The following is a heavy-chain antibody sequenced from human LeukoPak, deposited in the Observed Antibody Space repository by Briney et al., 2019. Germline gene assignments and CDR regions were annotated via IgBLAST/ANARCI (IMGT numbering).Heavy chain of an antibody. CDR1: GYTFTSYD. V-gene: IGHV1-8*01. CDR3: ARVGKAETIFGVLRLRSSYYYGMDV. Sequence: GASVKVSCKASGYTFTSYDINWVRQATGQGLEWMGWMNPNSGNTGYAQKFQGRVTMTRNTSISTAYMELSSLRSEDTAVYYCARVGKAETIFGVLRLRSSYYYGMDVWGQGTTVTVSS. D-gene: IGHD3-3*01. J-gene: IGHJ6*02. CDR2: MNPNSGNT.